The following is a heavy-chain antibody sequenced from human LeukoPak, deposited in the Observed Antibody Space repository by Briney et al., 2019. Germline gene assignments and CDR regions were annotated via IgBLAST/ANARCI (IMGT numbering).Heavy chain of an antibody. D-gene: IGHD1-26*01. CDR1: GFTFSSYA. J-gene: IGHJ1*01. CDR3: AKVIVGATRAEYFQH. V-gene: IGHV3-23*01. Sequence: GGSLRLSCAASGFTFSSYAMSWGRQAPGKGLEWGSAISGSGGSTYYADSVKGRFTISRDNSKNTLYLQMNSLRAEDTAVYYCAKVIVGATRAEYFQHWGQGTLVTVSS. CDR2: ISGSGGST.